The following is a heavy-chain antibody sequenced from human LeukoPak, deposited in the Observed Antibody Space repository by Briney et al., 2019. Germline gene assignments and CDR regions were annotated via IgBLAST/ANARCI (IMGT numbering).Heavy chain of an antibody. CDR1: GFTVSSNY. V-gene: IGHV3-53*01. J-gene: IGHJ4*02. CDR2: IYSGGST. Sequence: GGSLRLSCAASGFTVSSNYMSWVCQAPGKGLEWVSVIYSGGSTYYADSLKGRFIISRDISKNTVFLQMNSLRDEDTAVYHCARLNFGDDYWGQGALVTVSS. CDR3: ARLNFGDDY. D-gene: IGHD4-17*01.